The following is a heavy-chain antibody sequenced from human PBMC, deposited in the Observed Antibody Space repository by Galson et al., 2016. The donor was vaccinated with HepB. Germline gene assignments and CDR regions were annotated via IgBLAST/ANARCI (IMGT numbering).Heavy chain of an antibody. Sequence: SETLSLTCTVSGDSISISGFYWGWIRQPPGKGLEWIGSIDHSGSTYYNPSLQSRVTISIDTSKNQFSLKVNSVTAADTAVYYCARNGIQYFWFDPWGQGTLVAVSS. CDR3: ARNGIQYFWFDP. D-gene: IGHD2/OR15-2a*01. CDR2: IDHSGST. CDR1: GDSISISGFY. V-gene: IGHV4-39*01. J-gene: IGHJ5*02.